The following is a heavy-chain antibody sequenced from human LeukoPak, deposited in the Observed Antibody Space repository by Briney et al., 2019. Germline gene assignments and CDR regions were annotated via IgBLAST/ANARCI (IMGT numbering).Heavy chain of an antibody. Sequence: GGSLRLSCAASGFTFSSYEMNWVRQAPGKGLEWVSYISSSGSTIYYADSVKGRFTISRDNAKNSLYLQMNSLRAEDTAVYYCAPAGGYYYASGSPVGGGHGTLVTVSS. CDR3: APAGGYYYASGSPVG. J-gene: IGHJ4*01. D-gene: IGHD3-10*01. CDR1: GFTFSSYE. CDR2: ISSSGSTI. V-gene: IGHV3-48*03.